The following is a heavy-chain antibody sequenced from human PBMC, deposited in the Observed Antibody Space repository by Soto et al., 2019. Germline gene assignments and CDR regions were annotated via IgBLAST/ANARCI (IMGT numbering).Heavy chain of an antibody. V-gene: IGHV5-51*01. CDR2: IYPGDSDT. Sequence: PGESLKISCKGSGYSFTSCWIGWVRQMPGKGLEWMGIIYPGDSDTRYSPSFQGQVTISADKSISTAYLQWSSLKASGTAMYYCASPSPDSMGYYNSYYYYGMDFWGQGTTVTVAS. D-gene: IGHD3-22*01. CDR1: GYSFTSCW. CDR3: ASPSPDSMGYYNSYYYYGMDF. J-gene: IGHJ6*02.